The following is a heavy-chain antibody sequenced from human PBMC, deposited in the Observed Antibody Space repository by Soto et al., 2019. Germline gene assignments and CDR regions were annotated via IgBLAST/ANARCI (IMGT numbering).Heavy chain of an antibody. V-gene: IGHV4-34*01. Sequence: XETLSLTCAVYGSSLSDNYCNWLRQPPGKGLEWIGEINHSGNTNYNPSLRSRVTISIDTSKNQLSLNLRSVSAADTAVYYCARGRGEFDDWGQGTPVTVSS. CDR3: ARGRGEFDD. J-gene: IGHJ5*02. D-gene: IGHD2-21*01. CDR1: GSSLSDNY. CDR2: INHSGNT.